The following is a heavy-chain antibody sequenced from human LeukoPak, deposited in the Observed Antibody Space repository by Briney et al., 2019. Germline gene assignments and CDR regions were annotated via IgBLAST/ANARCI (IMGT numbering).Heavy chain of an antibody. J-gene: IGHJ4*02. CDR1: GFTFSSYA. Sequence: GGSLRLSCAASGFTFSSYAMHWVRQAPGKGLEWVAVISYDGSNKYYADSVKGRFTISRDNSKNTLYLQMNSLRAEDTAVYYCARDPFGAVAGFFDYWGQGTLVTVSS. V-gene: IGHV3-30-3*01. D-gene: IGHD6-19*01. CDR3: ARDPFGAVAGFFDY. CDR2: ISYDGSNK.